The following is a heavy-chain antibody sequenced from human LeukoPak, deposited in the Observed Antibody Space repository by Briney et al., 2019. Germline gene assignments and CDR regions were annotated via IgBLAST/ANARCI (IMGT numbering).Heavy chain of an antibody. Sequence: PSETLSLTCVVYGGSFSGYYWSWIRQPPGKGLEWIGEINHSGSTSYNPSLKSRVTISINTSKNQFSLKLSSVTAADTAVLYCARRVWFGESSHWSFDLWGRGTLVTVSS. V-gene: IGHV4-34*01. J-gene: IGHJ2*01. CDR3: ARRVWFGESSHWSFDL. CDR1: GGSFSGYY. CDR2: INHSGST. D-gene: IGHD3-10*01.